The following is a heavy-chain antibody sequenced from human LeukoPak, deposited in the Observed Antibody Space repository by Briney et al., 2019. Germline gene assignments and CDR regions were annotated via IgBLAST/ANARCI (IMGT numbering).Heavy chain of an antibody. CDR2: ISAYNGNT. CDR1: GYTFTSYG. J-gene: IGHJ4*02. V-gene: IGHV1-18*01. CDR3: SRVPRGYMQNGLDY. Sequence: GASVTVTCKASGYTFTSYGISWVRQAPAQGLEWMGWISAYNGNTNYAQKLQGRVTMTTDTSTSTAYMKLRSLRSDDAAGYYCSRVPRGYMQNGLDYWGQGTLVTVSS. D-gene: IGHD3-16*02.